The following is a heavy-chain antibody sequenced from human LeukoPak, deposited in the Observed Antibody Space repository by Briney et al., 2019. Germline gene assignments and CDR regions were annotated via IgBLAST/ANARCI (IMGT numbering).Heavy chain of an antibody. CDR1: DASLSGLR. CDR2: MDHTGGT. Sequence: SETLSLTCGVFDASLSGLRWSWIRQPPGKGLEGIGEMDHTGGTTYNPSLKSRLTMSVDTSKSHFSLQLSSVTAADTGVYYCARGSPYAWELQQSWGQGTLVTVSS. V-gene: IGHV4-34*01. D-gene: IGHD1-26*01. J-gene: IGHJ5*02. CDR3: ARGSPYAWELQQS.